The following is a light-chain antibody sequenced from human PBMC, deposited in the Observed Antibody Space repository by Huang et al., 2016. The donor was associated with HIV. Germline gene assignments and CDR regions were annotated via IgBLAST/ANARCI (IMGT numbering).Light chain of an antibody. J-gene: IGKJ4*01. V-gene: IGKV3-11*01. Sequence: EIVLTQSPATLSLSPGERATLSCRASQSVSKYLAWYQQNPGQAPRLLIYDTSNRATGLPARFSGSGSWTNFTLTISSLEPEDFAVYYCRQRSNWLTFGGGTKVEIK. CDR3: RQRSNWLT. CDR1: QSVSKY. CDR2: DTS.